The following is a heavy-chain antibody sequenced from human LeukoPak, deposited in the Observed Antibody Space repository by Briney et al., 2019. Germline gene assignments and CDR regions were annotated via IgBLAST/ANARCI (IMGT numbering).Heavy chain of an antibody. CDR1: GGSISGSSYY. Sequence: SETLSLTCTVSGGSISGSSYYWSWIRQPPGKGLEWIGYIYYSGSTNYNPSLKSRVTISVDTSKNQFSLKLSSVTAADTAVYYCAAFKKLDVIAVAVTPFDYWGQGTLVTVSS. CDR2: IYYSGST. J-gene: IGHJ4*02. V-gene: IGHV4-61*01. D-gene: IGHD6-19*01. CDR3: AAFKKLDVIAVAVTPFDY.